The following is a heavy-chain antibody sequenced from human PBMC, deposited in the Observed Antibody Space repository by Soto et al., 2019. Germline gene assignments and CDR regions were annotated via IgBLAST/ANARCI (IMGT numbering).Heavy chain of an antibody. CDR2: LSGGGANT. CDR1: GFSFTSYS. CDR3: ARWSGYGDE. Sequence: EVQVLESGGGLVQPGGSLRLSCAASGFSFTSYSMAWVRQAPGKGLAWVSGLSGGGANTFYADSVKGRFTISVDNSKNTVYLQMNSLRAEDTAVYYCARWSGYGDEWGQGTLVTVSS. V-gene: IGHV3-23*01. J-gene: IGHJ4*02. D-gene: IGHD5-12*01.